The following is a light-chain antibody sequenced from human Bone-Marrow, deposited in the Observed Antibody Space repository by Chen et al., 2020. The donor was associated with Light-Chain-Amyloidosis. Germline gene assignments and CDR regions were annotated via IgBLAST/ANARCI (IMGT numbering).Light chain of an antibody. J-gene: IGLJ3*02. V-gene: IGLV3-21*02. CDR2: DDS. CDR3: QVWDRSSDRPV. CDR1: NIGSTS. Sequence: SSGLSQPSSVSAAPAQTATIACGGNNIGSTSVHWYQQTPGQAPLLVVYDDSDRPSGIPERLSGSNSGNTATLTSSRVEAGDEADYYCQVWDRSSDRPVFGGGTKLTVL.